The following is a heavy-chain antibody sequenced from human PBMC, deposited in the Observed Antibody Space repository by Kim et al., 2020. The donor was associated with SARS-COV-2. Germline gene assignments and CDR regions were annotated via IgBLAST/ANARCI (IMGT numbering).Heavy chain of an antibody. Sequence: ASVNVSCKASGYTFTSYGISWVRQAPGQGLEWMGWISAYNGNTNYAQKLQGRVTMTTDTSTSTAYMELRSLRSDDTAVYYCARVPPGYYYYYGMDVWGQGTTVTVSS. J-gene: IGHJ6*02. CDR3: ARVPPGYYYYYGMDV. CDR1: GYTFTSYG. V-gene: IGHV1-18*01. CDR2: ISAYNGNT.